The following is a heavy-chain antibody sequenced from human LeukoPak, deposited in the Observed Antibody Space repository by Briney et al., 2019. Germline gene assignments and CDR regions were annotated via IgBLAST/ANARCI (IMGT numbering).Heavy chain of an antibody. CDR3: ARDLVDSGGYYFDY. CDR2: IYHSGST. V-gene: IGHV4-59*12. D-gene: IGHD3-22*01. Sequence: SETLSLTCTVSGGSIRSYYWGWIRQPPGKGLEWIGQIYHSGSTNYSPSLKSRVTISVDKSKNNFSLKLSSVTAADTAIYYCARDLVDSGGYYFDYWGQGTLVTVSS. J-gene: IGHJ4*02. CDR1: GGSIRSYY.